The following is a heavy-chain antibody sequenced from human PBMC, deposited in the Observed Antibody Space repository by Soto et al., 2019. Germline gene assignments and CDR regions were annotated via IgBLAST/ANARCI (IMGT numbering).Heavy chain of an antibody. J-gene: IGHJ4*02. CDR3: ARDGTLYDSSAYYYVY. CDR1: GGTFSRYA. CDR2: IIPVFGKA. V-gene: IGHV1-69*13. Sequence: SVKVSCKASGGTFSRYAINWLRQAPGQGLEWMGGIIPVFGKANYAQKFQGRVTITADESTTTGYMELRSLTSEDTAVYYCARDGTLYDSSAYYYVYWGQGTLVTVSS. D-gene: IGHD3-22*01.